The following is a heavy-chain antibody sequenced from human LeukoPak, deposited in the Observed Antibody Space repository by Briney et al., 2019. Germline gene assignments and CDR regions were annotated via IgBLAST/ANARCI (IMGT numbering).Heavy chain of an antibody. J-gene: IGHJ5*02. CDR3: AKGAGGFSYYNWFDP. D-gene: IGHD5-18*01. CDR1: GGSISSSPYY. V-gene: IGHV4-39*07. Sequence: PSQTLSLTCTVSGGSISSSPYYWGWIRQPPGKGLEWIGSIYYSGTTHYNPSLESRVTISVDTSKNQFSLKLASVTAADTAIYYCAKGAGGFSYYNWFDPWGQGTLVTVSS. CDR2: IYYSGTT.